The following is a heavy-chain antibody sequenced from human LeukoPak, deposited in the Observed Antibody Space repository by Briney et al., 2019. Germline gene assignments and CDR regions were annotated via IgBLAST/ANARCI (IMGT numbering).Heavy chain of an antibody. V-gene: IGHV4-4*07. CDR2: IYTSGST. D-gene: IGHD2-2*01. CDR3: ARNQGYCSSTSCYSPGDYYYYYMDV. J-gene: IGHJ6*03. CDR1: GGSISSYY. Sequence: SETLSLTCTVSGGSISSYYWSWIRQPAGKGLEWIGRIYTSGSTNYNPSLKSRVTMSVDTSKNQFSLKLSSVTAADTAVYYCARNQGYCSSTSCYSPGDYYYYYMDVWGKGTTVTVSS.